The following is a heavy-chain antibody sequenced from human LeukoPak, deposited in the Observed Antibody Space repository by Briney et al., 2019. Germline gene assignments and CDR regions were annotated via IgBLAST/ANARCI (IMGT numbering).Heavy chain of an antibody. CDR3: ATRYSYGSDY. J-gene: IGHJ4*02. CDR2: IYYSGST. V-gene: IGHV4-39*01. Sequence: SETLSLTCTVSGGSISSSSYYWGWIRQPPGKGLEWIGSIYYSGSTYYNPPLKSRATISVDTSKNQFSLKLSSVTAADTAVYYCATRYSYGSDYWGQGTLVTVSS. D-gene: IGHD5-18*01. CDR1: GGSISSSSYY.